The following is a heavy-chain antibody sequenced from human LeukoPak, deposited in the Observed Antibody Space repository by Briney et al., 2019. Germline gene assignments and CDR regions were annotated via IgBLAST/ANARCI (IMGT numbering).Heavy chain of an antibody. Sequence: SGTLSLTCGVSGGSISGTNWWSWVRQPPGQGLEWIGEISLAGQTNYNPSLKSRVTISVDTSKNQFSLKLSSVTAADTAVYYCARGFYYGSGSYRTYYYGMDVWGQGTTVTVSS. V-gene: IGHV4-4*02. CDR2: ISLAGQT. J-gene: IGHJ6*02. D-gene: IGHD3-10*01. CDR1: GGSISGTNW. CDR3: ARGFYYGSGSYRTYYYGMDV.